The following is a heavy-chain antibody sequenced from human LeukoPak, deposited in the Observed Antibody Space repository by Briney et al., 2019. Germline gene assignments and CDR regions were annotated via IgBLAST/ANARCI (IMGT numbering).Heavy chain of an antibody. CDR3: ARDDTGDFDH. V-gene: IGHV1-18*01. Sequence: ASVKVSCKASGYTFTSYGISWVRQAPGQGLEWMVWISAYNGNTNYAQKLQGRVTMTIDTSTSTAYMELRSLRSDDTAVYYCARDDTGDFDHWGQGTLVIVSS. CDR2: ISAYNGNT. CDR1: GYTFTSYG. J-gene: IGHJ4*02. D-gene: IGHD3-10*01.